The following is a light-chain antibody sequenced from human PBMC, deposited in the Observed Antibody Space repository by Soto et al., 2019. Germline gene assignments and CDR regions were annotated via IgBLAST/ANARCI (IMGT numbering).Light chain of an antibody. CDR1: QSLSSNY. J-gene: IGKJ5*01. V-gene: IGKV3-20*01. Sequence: EIGMTQTALSRPVTPGVPASISCRSSQSLSSNYLAWSQQTPRQAPRLLFYGVSSRATGVPVSFSGSRSGTDFTITISRLETEDFAVYYCQQYVSAPITFGHGTRLEIK. CDR2: GVS. CDR3: QQYVSAPIT.